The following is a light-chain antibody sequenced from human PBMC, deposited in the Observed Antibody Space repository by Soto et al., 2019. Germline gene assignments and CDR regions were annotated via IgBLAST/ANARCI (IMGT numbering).Light chain of an antibody. CDR1: TTDVDGYDY. J-gene: IGLJ1*01. CDR3: TSYSGSAPLYV. CDR2: DVK. V-gene: IGLV2-14*03. Sequence: QSALTQPASVSGSPGQSITSSCTGATTDVDGYDYVSWYQQHPGQAPKLMIFDVKNRSSGVSGRFSGSKFGDTASQTISGLQAEDDGDYYCTSYSGSAPLYVFGSGTKLTVL.